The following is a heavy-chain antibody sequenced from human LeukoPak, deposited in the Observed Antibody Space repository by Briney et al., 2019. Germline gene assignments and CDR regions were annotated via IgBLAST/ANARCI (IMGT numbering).Heavy chain of an antibody. CDR1: GGFISSYY. CDR3: ARSSSSSWYGYYYYMDV. D-gene: IGHD6-13*01. J-gene: IGHJ6*03. V-gene: IGHV4-4*07. CDR2: IYTSGST. Sequence: SETLSLTCTVSGGFISSYYWSWIRQPAGKGLEWIGRIYTSGSTNYNPSLKSRVTMSVDTSKNQFSLKLSSVTAADTAVYYCARSSSSSWYGYYYYMDVWGKGTTVTVSS.